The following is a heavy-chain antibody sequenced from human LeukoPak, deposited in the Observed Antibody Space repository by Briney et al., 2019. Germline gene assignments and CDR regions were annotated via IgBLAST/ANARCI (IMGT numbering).Heavy chain of an antibody. D-gene: IGHD1-26*01. CDR3: ARGSTVGASRFDY. Sequence: PSETLSLTCAVYGGSFSGYYWSWIRQPPGKGLEWIGEINHSGSTNYNPSLKSRVTISVDTSKNQFSLKLSSVTAADTAVYYCARGSTVGASRFDYWGQGTLVTVSS. CDR2: INHSGST. V-gene: IGHV4-34*01. J-gene: IGHJ4*02. CDR1: GGSFSGYY.